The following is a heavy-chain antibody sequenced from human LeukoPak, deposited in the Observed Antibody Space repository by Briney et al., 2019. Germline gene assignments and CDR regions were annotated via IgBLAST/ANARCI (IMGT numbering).Heavy chain of an antibody. J-gene: IGHJ5*02. V-gene: IGHV3-66*01. CDR3: ARSVPKPGTVTTSWFDR. D-gene: IGHD4-17*01. CDR2: LYSGGTT. Sequence: GGSLRLSCAASGFTVSSNYMSWVRQAPGKGLQWFSVLYSGGTTDYADSVKGRFTISRDNSKHTLYLQMRSLRAEDTAVYYCARSVPKPGTVTTSWFDRWGQGTLVTVSS. CDR1: GFTVSSNY.